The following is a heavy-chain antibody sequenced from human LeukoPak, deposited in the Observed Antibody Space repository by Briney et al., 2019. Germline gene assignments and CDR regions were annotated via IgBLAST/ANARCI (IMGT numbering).Heavy chain of an antibody. CDR2: IKSKTDGGTT. D-gene: IGHD6-19*01. CDR3: TTRGSGSYYFDY. CDR1: GFTFSNAW. Sequence: PGGSLRLSCAASGFTFSNAWMSWVRQVPGKGLEWVGRIKSKTDGGTTDYAAPVKGRFTISRDDSKYTLYLQMNSLRTEDTAVYYCTTRGSGSYYFDYWGQGTLVTVSS. V-gene: IGHV3-15*01. J-gene: IGHJ4*02.